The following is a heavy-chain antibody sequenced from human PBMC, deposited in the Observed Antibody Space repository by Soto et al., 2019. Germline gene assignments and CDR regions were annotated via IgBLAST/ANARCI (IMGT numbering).Heavy chain of an antibody. CDR1: GFIFQDYA. V-gene: IGHV3-23*01. J-gene: IGHJ4*02. CDR3: AKGDSAGSFGHSRGYSTPDH. CDR2: ITSSDDIT. Sequence: EVQLFESGGGFVQSGGSLRLSCAASGFIFQDYAMSWVRLAPGKGLEWVSTITSSDDITYSADSVRGRVTICRDNSANILFRLLTDLGVDDTGTYYCAKGDSAGSFGHSRGYSTPDHWGLGALVTVSS. D-gene: IGHD3-3*01.